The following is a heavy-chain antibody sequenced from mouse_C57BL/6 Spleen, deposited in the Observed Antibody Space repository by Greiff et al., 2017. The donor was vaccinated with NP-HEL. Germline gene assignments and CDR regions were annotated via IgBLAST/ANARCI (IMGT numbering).Heavy chain of an antibody. CDR3: AMSYYDYDEGVAY. Sequence: QVQLQQSGAELARPGASVKMSCKASGYTFTSYTMHWVKQRPGQGLEWIGYINPSSGYTKYNQKFKDKATLTADKSSSTAYMQLSSLTSEDSAVYYCAMSYYDYDEGVAYWGQGTLVTVSA. CDR2: INPSSGYT. J-gene: IGHJ3*01. CDR1: GYTFTSYT. V-gene: IGHV1-4*01. D-gene: IGHD2-4*01.